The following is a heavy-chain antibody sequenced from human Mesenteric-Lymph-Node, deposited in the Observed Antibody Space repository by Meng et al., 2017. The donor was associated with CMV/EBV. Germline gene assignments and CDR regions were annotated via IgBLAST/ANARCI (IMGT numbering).Heavy chain of an antibody. J-gene: IGHJ6*01. D-gene: IGHD3-22*01. CDR2: ISSSGSTI. CDR1: GFTFSSYE. V-gene: IGHV3-48*03. CDR3: AKHGDSSGYYYYYGMDV. Sequence: GGSLRLSCAASGFTFSSYEMNWVRQAPGKGLEWVSYISSSGSTIYYADSVKGRFTISRDNAKNSLYLQMNSLRAEDTALYYCAKHGDSSGYYYYYGMDVWGQGTTVTVSS.